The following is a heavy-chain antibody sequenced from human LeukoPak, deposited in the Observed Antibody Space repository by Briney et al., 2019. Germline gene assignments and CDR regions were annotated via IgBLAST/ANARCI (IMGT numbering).Heavy chain of an antibody. CDR1: GYTFTDYF. CDR3: AQSYPYYYYYMDV. V-gene: IGHV1-2*02. Sequence: GASVKVSCKASGYTFTDYFMHWVGQAPGQGREWMGCIYPNSGGTNYAQKFQGRVTMTRDTSISTAYMELSRLRSDDTAVYYCAQSYPYYYYYMDVWGKGTTVTVSS. D-gene: IGHD2-2*01. J-gene: IGHJ6*03. CDR2: IYPNSGGT.